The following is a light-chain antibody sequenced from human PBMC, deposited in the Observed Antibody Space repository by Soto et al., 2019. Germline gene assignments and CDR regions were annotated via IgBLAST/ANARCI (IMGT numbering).Light chain of an antibody. V-gene: IGKV3-20*01. CDR1: QTVSRN. J-gene: IGKJ5*01. CDR2: GAS. Sequence: EVVMTQSPATLSVSPGERATLSCRASQTVSRNLAWYQQKPGQAPRLLIYGASSRATGIPDRFSGSGSGTDFTLTISRLEPEDFAVYYCQQYGSSPQTFGQGTRLEI. CDR3: QQYGSSPQT.